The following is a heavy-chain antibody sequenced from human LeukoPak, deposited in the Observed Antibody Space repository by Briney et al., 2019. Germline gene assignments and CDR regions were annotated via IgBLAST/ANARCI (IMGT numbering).Heavy chain of an antibody. Sequence: ASVKVSCKTSGGTLSRYAISWVRQAPGQGLEWMGEIIPIFGTANYAQKFQGRVTITADESTSTAYMELSSLRSEDTAVYYCARGPTYQPIDSWGQGTLVTVSS. CDR2: IIPIFGTA. J-gene: IGHJ4*02. CDR1: GGTLSRYA. CDR3: ARGPTYQPIDS. D-gene: IGHD2-2*01. V-gene: IGHV1-69*13.